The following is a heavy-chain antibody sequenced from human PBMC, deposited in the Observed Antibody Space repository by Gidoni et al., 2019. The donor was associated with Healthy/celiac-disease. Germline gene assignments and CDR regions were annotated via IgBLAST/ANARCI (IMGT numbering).Heavy chain of an antibody. CDR1: GFTFSSYS. D-gene: IGHD2-21*02. Sequence: EVQLVESGGGLVKPGGSLRLSCAASGFTFSSYSMNWVRQAPGKGLEWVSSISSSSNYIYYADSVKGRFTISRDNAKNSLYLQMNSLRAEDTAVYDCARDKVVTAGSNDYWGQGTLVTVSS. J-gene: IGHJ4*02. CDR3: ARDKVVTAGSNDY. CDR2: ISSSSNYI. V-gene: IGHV3-21*01.